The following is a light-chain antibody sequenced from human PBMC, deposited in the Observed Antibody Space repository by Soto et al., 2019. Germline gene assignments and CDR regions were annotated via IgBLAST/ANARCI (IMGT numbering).Light chain of an antibody. J-gene: IGKJ1*01. CDR3: QQTLSFPPT. Sequence: DIPLTQSPSTLSASVGDTVTITCRASQSIDTWLAWYQQKPGEAPKLLIFTGSLLHSGVPPRFSGSGSGTDFTLTISSLQPEDFATYYCQQTLSFPPTFGQGTKVDIK. CDR1: QSIDTW. V-gene: IGKV1-12*01. CDR2: TGS.